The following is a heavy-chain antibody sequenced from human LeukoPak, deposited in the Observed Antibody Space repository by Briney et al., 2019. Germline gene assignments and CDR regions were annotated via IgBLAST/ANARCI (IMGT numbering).Heavy chain of an antibody. D-gene: IGHD6-13*01. V-gene: IGHV4-59*01. CDR2: IYYSGST. J-gene: IGHJ6*02. CDR1: GGSISSYY. Sequence: SETLSLTCTVSGGSISSYYWSWIRHPPGKGLEWIGYIYYSGSTNYNPSLKSRVTISVDTSKNQFSLKLSSVTAADTAVYYCARHSSSWYSYYYYGMDVWGQGTTVTVSS. CDR3: ARHSSSWYSYYYYGMDV.